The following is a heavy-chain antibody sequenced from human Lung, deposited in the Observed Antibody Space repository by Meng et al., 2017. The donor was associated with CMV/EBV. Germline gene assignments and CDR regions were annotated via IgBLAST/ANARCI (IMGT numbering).Heavy chain of an antibody. D-gene: IGHD2-15*01. J-gene: IGHJ5*02. CDR1: AASISSHY. CDR3: ARYYCFGSSWYTSNWCDP. CDR2: MYYSGIP. Sequence: SETLSLXXTVSAASISSHYWSWIRQSPGKGLEWIGYMYYSGIPNHNPSLGGRATILLDMSKNQFSLKLTSVTAADTAVYFCARYYCFGSSWYTSNWCDPWGQGIXVTVSS. V-gene: IGHV4-59*08.